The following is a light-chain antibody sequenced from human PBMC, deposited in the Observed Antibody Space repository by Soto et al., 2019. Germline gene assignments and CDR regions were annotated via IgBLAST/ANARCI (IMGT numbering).Light chain of an antibody. Sequence: DIQMTQSPSSVSASVGDRVTITCRASQGVSGWLAWYQQRPGKAPELLIYAVSNLQSGVPSRFSGCGSGTDFTLTISSLQPEDFATYYCQQANGFPVTFGGGTRVEMK. V-gene: IGKV1-12*01. CDR3: QQANGFPVT. J-gene: IGKJ4*01. CDR1: QGVSGW. CDR2: AVS.